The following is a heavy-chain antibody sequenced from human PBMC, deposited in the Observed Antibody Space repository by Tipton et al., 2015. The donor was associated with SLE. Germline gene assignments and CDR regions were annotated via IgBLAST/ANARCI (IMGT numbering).Heavy chain of an antibody. V-gene: IGHV4-59*01. CDR3: ALGYCSGGSCSYGMDV. CDR2: IYYSGST. J-gene: IGHJ6*02. CDR1: GGSFSGYY. D-gene: IGHD2-15*01. Sequence: TLSLTCAVYGGSFSGYYWSWIRQPPGKGLEWIGYIYYSGSTNYNPSLKSRVTISVDTSKNQFSLKLSSVTAADTAVYYCALGYCSGGSCSYGMDVWGQGTTVTVSS.